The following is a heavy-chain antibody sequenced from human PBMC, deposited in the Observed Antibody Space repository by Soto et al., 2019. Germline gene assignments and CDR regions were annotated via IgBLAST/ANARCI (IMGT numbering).Heavy chain of an antibody. CDR1: GFTFSFYA. J-gene: IGHJ4*02. CDR2: ISYNGRNK. Sequence: PGRYLRLSCAASGFTFSFYAMQWVRQWPGKGLEWVAVISYNGRNKHYVDSVKGRFTISRDNSQDTLYLQMDSLRPDDTAVYYCARQAKIGDRSQFYFDSWGQGNLVTVSS. CDR3: ARQAKIGDRSQFYFDS. D-gene: IGHD3-16*01. V-gene: IGHV3-30*04.